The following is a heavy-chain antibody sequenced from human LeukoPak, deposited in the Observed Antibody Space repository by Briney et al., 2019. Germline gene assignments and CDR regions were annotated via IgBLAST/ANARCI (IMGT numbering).Heavy chain of an antibody. CDR2: IYTSGST. CDR3: AREAWKYYYDSSAYAYYFDY. J-gene: IGHJ4*02. V-gene: IGHV4-61*02. Sequence: PSETLSLTCTVSGGSISSGSYYWSWIRQPAGKGLEWIGRIYTSGSTNYNPSLKSRVTISVDTSKNQFSLKLTSVTAADTAVYYCAREAWKYYYDSSAYAYYFDYWGQGTPVTVSS. D-gene: IGHD3-22*01. CDR1: GGSISSGSYY.